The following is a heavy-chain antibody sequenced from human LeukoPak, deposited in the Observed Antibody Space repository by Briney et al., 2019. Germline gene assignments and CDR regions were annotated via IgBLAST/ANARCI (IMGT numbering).Heavy chain of an antibody. CDR2: IHYSGSA. Sequence: KPSETLSLTCAAYGGSFRWIYWSSIPQYPGKGLEWIAEIHYSGSASYNPSLKSRVTISGDPSKNQVSLRVTSVTAADTAEYYCARGILSGYYFDSWGQGSLVTVSS. J-gene: IGHJ4*02. V-gene: IGHV4-34*01. CDR3: ARGILSGYYFDS. D-gene: IGHD2-15*01. CDR1: GGSFRWIY.